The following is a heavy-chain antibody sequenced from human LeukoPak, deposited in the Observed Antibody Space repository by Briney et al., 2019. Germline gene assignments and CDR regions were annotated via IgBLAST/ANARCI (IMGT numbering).Heavy chain of an antibody. D-gene: IGHD6-6*01. Sequence: GESLKISCKGSGYTFTSYWIAWVRQMPGKGLEWMGFIYPGDSDTRYSPSFQGQVTISDDKSPTTAYLQWSSLKASDTAMYYCARHLEYTTSSGAFDIWGQGTMVTVSS. V-gene: IGHV5-51*01. CDR2: IYPGDSDT. J-gene: IGHJ3*02. CDR1: GYTFTSYW. CDR3: ARHLEYTTSSGAFDI.